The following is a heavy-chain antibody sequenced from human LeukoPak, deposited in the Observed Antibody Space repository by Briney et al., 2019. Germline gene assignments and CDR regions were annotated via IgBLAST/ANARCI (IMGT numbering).Heavy chain of an antibody. CDR2: IYYSGNT. D-gene: IGHD4-23*01. CDR3: ARLVAGYYGDNRQADY. CDR1: GGSIRSSSYY. Sequence: PSETLSLTCTVSGGSIRSSSYYWGWIRQPPGKGLEWIGSIYYSGNTYYNPSLKSRVTISADTSKNQFSLKLSSVTAADTAVYYCARLVAGYYGDNRQADYWGQGTLVTASS. J-gene: IGHJ4*02. V-gene: IGHV4-39*01.